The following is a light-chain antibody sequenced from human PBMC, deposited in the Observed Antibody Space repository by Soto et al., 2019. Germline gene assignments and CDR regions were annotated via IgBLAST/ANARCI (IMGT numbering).Light chain of an antibody. Sequence: DIQMTQSPSSLSASVGDRVTITCRASQGIRNYLAWYQQKPGKVPKLLIYAASTLQSGVPSRFSGSGSGTDFTLTISSLQPEDVATYYCQKYNSAPPEVTFGQGTRLEIK. CDR3: QKYNSAPPEVT. J-gene: IGKJ5*01. V-gene: IGKV1-27*01. CDR1: QGIRNY. CDR2: AAS.